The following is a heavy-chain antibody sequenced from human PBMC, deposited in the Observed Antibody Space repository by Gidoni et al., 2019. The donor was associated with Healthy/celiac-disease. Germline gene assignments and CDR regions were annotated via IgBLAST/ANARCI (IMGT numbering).Heavy chain of an antibody. V-gene: IGHV3-73*02. D-gene: IGHD1-26*01. CDR1: GFTFSGSA. CDR2: IRSKANSYAT. Sequence: EVQLVESGGGLVQPGGSLKLSCAASGFTFSGSAMHWVRQASGKGLEGVGRIRSKANSYATAYAASVKGRFTISRDDSKNTAYLQMNSLKTEDTAVYYCTKPLYSGKNPTDYWGQGTLVTVSS. CDR3: TKPLYSGKNPTDY. J-gene: IGHJ4*02.